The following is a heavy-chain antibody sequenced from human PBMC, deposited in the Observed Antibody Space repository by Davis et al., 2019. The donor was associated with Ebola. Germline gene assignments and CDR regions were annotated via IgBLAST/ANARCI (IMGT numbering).Heavy chain of an antibody. CDR1: GFTFSSYS. D-gene: IGHD4-17*01. Sequence: GGSLRLSCAASGFTFSSYSMNWVRQAPGKGLEWVSSISSSSSYIYYADSMKGRFTISRDNAKNSLYLQMNSLRAEDTAVYYCARDTSTVTTRWFDPWGQGTLVTVSS. V-gene: IGHV3-21*01. CDR2: ISSSSSYI. CDR3: ARDTSTVTTRWFDP. J-gene: IGHJ5*02.